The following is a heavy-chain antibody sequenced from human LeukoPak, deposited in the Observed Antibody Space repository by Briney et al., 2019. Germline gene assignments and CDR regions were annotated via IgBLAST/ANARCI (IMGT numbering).Heavy chain of an antibody. J-gene: IGHJ4*02. D-gene: IGHD1-14*01. CDR1: GGSISSYY. V-gene: IGHV4-59*12. CDR3: AKDIRMDPY. CDR2: LYYSGST. Sequence: SETLSLTCTVSGGSISSYYWSWIRQPPGKGLEWIGYLYYSGSTNYNPSLKSRVSISVDTSKNQFSLKLGSVTAADTAVYYCAKDIRMDPYWGQGTLVTVSS.